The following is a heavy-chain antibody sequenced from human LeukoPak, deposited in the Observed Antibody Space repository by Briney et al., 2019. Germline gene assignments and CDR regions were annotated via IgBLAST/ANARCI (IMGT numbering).Heavy chain of an antibody. CDR3: ARDRSSGSYYPNWFDP. J-gene: IGHJ5*02. CDR1: GYTSSTYG. Sequence: ASVKVSCKASGYTSSTYGVSWVQQAPGQGLEWMGWISAYNGNTNYEQKFQGRVTMTTDTSTSTAYMELRSLRSDDTAVYYCARDRSSGSYYPNWFDPWGQGTLVTVSS. V-gene: IGHV1-18*01. CDR2: ISAYNGNT. D-gene: IGHD3-10*01.